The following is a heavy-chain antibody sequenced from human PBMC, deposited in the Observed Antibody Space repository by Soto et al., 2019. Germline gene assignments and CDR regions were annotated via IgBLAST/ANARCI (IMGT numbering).Heavy chain of an antibody. V-gene: IGHV1-46*04. J-gene: IGHJ5*02. CDR1: RDTFTSYY. CDR3: ARSSGGNFGIIIEGTNWFAP. D-gene: IGHD1-26*01. CDR2: FNPHGGST. Sequence: GASVKVSCKAPRDTFTSYYINWVRQAPGQGLEWMGVFNPHGGSTAYAQKLKGRVTLTRDTSASTGYMEVSSLTSEDTAMYYCARSSGGNFGIIIEGTNWFAPWGQGTLVTVSS.